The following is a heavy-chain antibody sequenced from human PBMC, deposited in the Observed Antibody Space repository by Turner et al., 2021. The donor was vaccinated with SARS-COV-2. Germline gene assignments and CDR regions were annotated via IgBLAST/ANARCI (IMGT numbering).Heavy chain of an antibody. CDR1: GRTFSTYA. J-gene: IGHJ5*02. D-gene: IGHD3-3*01. CDR3: ARGPPGVDFWSGYRPNWFDP. Sequence: QVRLVQSGAGVKKPGSSVTVYCKASGRTFSTYAISWVRQAPGQGLWWRGGSIPSLGMTNCVRKVQSRVTITADKSTSTAYMELSTMRSEDTAVYYWARGPPGVDFWSGYRPNWFDPWGQGTLVTVSS. CDR2: SIPSLGMT. V-gene: IGHV1-69*10.